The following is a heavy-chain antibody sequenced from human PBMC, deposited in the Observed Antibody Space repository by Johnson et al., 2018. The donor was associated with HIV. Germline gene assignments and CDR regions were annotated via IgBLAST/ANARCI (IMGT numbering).Heavy chain of an antibody. Sequence: VQLVESGGGLIQPGRSLRLSCAASGFTFSSYAMHWVRQAPGKGLEWVANIKQEGRETHYIDSVKGRFTISRDNSKNTLYLQMNSLRAEDTAVYYCARVASGAFDIWGQGTMVTVSS. CDR1: GFTFSSYA. CDR3: ARVASGAFDI. D-gene: IGHD3-3*01. CDR2: IKQEGRET. V-gene: IGHV3-7*03. J-gene: IGHJ3*02.